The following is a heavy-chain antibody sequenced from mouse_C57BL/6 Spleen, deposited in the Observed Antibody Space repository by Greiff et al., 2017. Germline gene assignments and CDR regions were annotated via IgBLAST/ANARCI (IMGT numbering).Heavy chain of an antibody. CDR1: GYTFTSYW. Sequence: QVQLQQPGAELVMPGASVKLSCKASGYTFTSYWMHWVKQRPGQGLEWIGEIDPSDSSTNYNQKFKGKSTLTVDKSSSTAYMQLSSLTSEDSAVYYCARFYYGSSYWYFDVWGTGTTVTVSS. V-gene: IGHV1-69*01. D-gene: IGHD1-1*01. CDR3: ARFYYGSSYWYFDV. J-gene: IGHJ1*03. CDR2: IDPSDSST.